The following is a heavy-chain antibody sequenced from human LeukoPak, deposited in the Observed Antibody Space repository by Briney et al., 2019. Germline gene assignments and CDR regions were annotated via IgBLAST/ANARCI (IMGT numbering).Heavy chain of an antibody. J-gene: IGHJ3*01. D-gene: IGHD2-2*01. V-gene: IGHV3-7*01. CDR1: GFTLSNYW. CDR3: ASTATCSF. Sequence: PGGSLRLSCAASGFTLSNYWMTWVRQAPGKGLQWVANIKQDGSEKYYVDSVKGRFTISRDNAKNSLYLQMNSLRAEDTAVYYCASTATCSFWGQGTVVTVSS. CDR2: IKQDGSEK.